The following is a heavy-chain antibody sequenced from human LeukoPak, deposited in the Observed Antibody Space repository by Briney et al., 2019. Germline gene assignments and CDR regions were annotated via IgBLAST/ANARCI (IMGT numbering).Heavy chain of an antibody. D-gene: IGHD6-13*01. CDR1: GDSISNSGYC. CDR2: INHSGTT. CDR3: ARKKLVARGYFDF. V-gene: IGHV4-39*01. J-gene: IGHJ4*02. Sequence: PSETLSLTCTVSGDSISNSGYCWDWIRQSPGKDLEWIGSINHSGTTYYEPSLKSRVAISVDASKNQFSLKLSSVTAADTTTYYCARKKLVARGYFDFWGRGIPVTVSS.